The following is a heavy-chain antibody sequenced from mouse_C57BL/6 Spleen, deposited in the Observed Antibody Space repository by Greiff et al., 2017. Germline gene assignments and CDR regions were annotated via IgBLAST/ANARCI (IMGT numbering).Heavy chain of an antibody. J-gene: IGHJ4*01. V-gene: IGHV5-17*01. CDR2: ISSGSSTI. CDR3: ARSYYYGSSFYYAMDY. D-gene: IGHD1-1*01. CDR1: GFTFSDSG. Sequence: EVKLVESGGGLVKPGGSLKLSCAASGFTFSDSGMHWVRQAPEKGLEWVAYISSGSSTIYYADTVKGRFTISRDNAKNTLFLQMTSLRSEDTAMYYCARSYYYGSSFYYAMDYWGQGTSVTVSS.